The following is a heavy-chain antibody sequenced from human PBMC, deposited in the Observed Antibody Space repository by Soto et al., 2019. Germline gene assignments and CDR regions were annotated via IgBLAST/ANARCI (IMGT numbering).Heavy chain of an antibody. Sequence: ASVKVSSKASGFTFTSHYMHWVRQAPGQGLEWMGIINPSGGSTSYAQKFQGRVTMTRDTSTSTVYMELSSLRSEDTAVYYCARGQWSAVVVIPFDYWGQGTLVTVSS. D-gene: IGHD3-22*01. CDR3: ARGQWSAVVVIPFDY. J-gene: IGHJ4*02. CDR2: INPSGGST. CDR1: GFTFTSHY. V-gene: IGHV1-46*01.